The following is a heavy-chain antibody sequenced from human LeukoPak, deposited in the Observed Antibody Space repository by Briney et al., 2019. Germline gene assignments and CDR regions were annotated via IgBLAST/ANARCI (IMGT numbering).Heavy chain of an antibody. V-gene: IGHV3-9*03. Sequence: GRSLRLSCAASGFTFHDYAMHWVRQAPGKGLEWVSGISWNSGSIGYADSVKGRFTISRDNAKNSLYLQMNSLSAEDMVLYYCAKVHYGSGSYYNGAFDIWGQGTMVTVSS. J-gene: IGHJ3*02. CDR2: ISWNSGSI. D-gene: IGHD3-10*01. CDR1: GFTFHDYA. CDR3: AKVHYGSGSYYNGAFDI.